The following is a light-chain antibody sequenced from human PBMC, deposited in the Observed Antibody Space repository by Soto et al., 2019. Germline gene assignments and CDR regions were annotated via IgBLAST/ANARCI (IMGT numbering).Light chain of an antibody. J-gene: IGLJ2*01. CDR3: CSYAGSYTVV. CDR1: SSDVGGYNY. V-gene: IGLV2-11*01. Sequence: QSALTQPRSVSGSPGQSVTISCTGTSSDVGGYNYVSWYQQHPGKAPKLMIYDVSQRPSGVPDRFSGSKSGNTASLTISGLQAEDEGDYYCCSYAGSYTVVFGGGTKVTVL. CDR2: DVS.